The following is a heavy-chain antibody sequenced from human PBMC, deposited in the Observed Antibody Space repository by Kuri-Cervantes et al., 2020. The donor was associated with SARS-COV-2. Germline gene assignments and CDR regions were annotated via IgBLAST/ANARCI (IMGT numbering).Heavy chain of an antibody. CDR3: ARGGNIVVVPAAADFDY. CDR1: GFTFTSSA. J-gene: IGHJ4*02. Sequence: SVKVSCKASGFTFTSSAVQWVRQARGQRLEWIGWIVVGSGNTNYAQKFQERVTITRDTSASTAYMELSSLRSEDTAVYYCARGGNIVVVPAAADFDYWGQGTLVTVSS. CDR2: IVVGSGNT. D-gene: IGHD2-2*01. V-gene: IGHV1-58*01.